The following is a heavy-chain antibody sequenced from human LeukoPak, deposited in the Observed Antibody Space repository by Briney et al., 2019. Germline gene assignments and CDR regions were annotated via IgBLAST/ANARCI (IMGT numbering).Heavy chain of an antibody. Sequence: SETLSLTCTVSGGSISSYYWSWIRQPVGKGLEWIGRIYTSGSTNYNPSLKSRVTISVDTSKNQFSLKLSSVTAADTAVYYCARDLREYCSGGSCYSVDYWGQGTLVTVSS. D-gene: IGHD2-15*01. J-gene: IGHJ4*02. CDR3: ARDLREYCSGGSCYSVDY. CDR1: GGSISSYY. V-gene: IGHV4-4*07. CDR2: IYTSGST.